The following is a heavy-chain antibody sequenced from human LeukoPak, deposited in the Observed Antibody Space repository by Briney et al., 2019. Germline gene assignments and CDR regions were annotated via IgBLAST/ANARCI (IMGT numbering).Heavy chain of an antibody. D-gene: IGHD3-10*01. CDR1: GGTFSSYA. Sequence: SVKVSCKASGGTFSSYAISWVRQAPGQGLEWMGRIIPILGIANYAQKFQGRVTITADKSTSTAYMELSSLRSEDTAVYYCARSSATMVRGVSFDYWGQGTLVTVSS. CDR3: ARSSATMVRGVSFDY. J-gene: IGHJ4*02. V-gene: IGHV1-69*04. CDR2: IIPILGIA.